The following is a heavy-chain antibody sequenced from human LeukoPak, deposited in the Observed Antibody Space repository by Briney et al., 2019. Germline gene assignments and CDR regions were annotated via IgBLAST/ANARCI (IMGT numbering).Heavy chain of an antibody. D-gene: IGHD3-22*01. V-gene: IGHV3-23*01. CDR1: GFTFSNYA. Sequence: PGGSLRLSCAASGFTFSNYAMSWVRQAPGKGLEWVSAISGSGGNTYYADSVKGRFTISRDNSKNTLYLQMNSLRAEDTAVYYCAKDINPMIVVSANFDYWGQGTLVTVSS. CDR2: ISGSGGNT. CDR3: AKDINPMIVVSANFDY. J-gene: IGHJ4*02.